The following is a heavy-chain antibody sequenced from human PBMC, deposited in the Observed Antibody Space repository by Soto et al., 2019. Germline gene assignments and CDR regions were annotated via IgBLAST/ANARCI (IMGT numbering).Heavy chain of an antibody. CDR1: GFTFSIYW. J-gene: IGHJ6*02. D-gene: IGHD6-13*01. CDR3: ASLVEQQLRYYYGMDV. V-gene: IGHV3-7*03. CDR2: IKQDGSEK. Sequence: GSLRLSCAASGFTFSIYWMSWVRQAPGKGLEWVANIKQDGSEKYYVDSVKGRFTISRDNAKNSLYLQMNSLRAEDTAVYYCASLVEQQLRYYYGMDVWGQGTAVTVSS.